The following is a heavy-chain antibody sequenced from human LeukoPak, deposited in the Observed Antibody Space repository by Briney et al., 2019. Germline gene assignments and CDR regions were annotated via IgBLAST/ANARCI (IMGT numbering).Heavy chain of an antibody. J-gene: IGHJ5*02. CDR2: IIPIFGTA. Sequence: SVKVSCKASGGIFNTNSISWLRQAPGQGLEWMGGIIPIFGTANYAQKFQGRVTITADESTSTAYMELSSLRSEDTAVYYCARAVVPAANNWFDPWGQGTLVTVSS. CDR1: GGIFNTNS. V-gene: IGHV1-69*13. D-gene: IGHD2-2*01. CDR3: ARAVVPAANNWFDP.